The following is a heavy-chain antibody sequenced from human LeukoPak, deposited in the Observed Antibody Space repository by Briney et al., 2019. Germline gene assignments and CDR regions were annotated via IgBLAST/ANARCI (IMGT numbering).Heavy chain of an antibody. J-gene: IGHJ4*02. V-gene: IGHV4-59*01. CDR3: ATLTGTTYPYYFDF. D-gene: IGHD1-20*01. CDR2: LYHSGSP. CDR1: GASIHHYY. Sequence: SETLSLTCTGSGASIHHYYWSWLRPPPGKGLERRGSLYHSGSPNYDPSLKSRVTISIDTSKNQFSLRLRSVTAADTAVYYCATLTGTTYPYYFDFWGQATLVTVSS.